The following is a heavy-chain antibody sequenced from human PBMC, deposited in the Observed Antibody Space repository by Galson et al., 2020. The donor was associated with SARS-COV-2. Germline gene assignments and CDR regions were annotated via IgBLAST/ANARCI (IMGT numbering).Heavy chain of an antibody. CDR3: ACPYLAAANFFGAVDL. CDR2: ISDSGTNI. Sequence: GESLKIPCAASGFTITSYEMNWVRQAPGKGLEWISYISDSGTNIYYADSVKGRFTISRDSAKNSVFLQMTSLRAEDTAIYYCACPYLAAANFFGAVDLWGRGIMVTVSS. J-gene: IGHJ3*01. D-gene: IGHD6-13*01. CDR1: GFTITSYE. V-gene: IGHV3-48*03.